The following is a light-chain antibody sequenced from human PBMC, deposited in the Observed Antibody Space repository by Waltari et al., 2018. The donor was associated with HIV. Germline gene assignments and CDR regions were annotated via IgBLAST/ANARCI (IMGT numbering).Light chain of an antibody. CDR2: AAS. CDR1: QSISSH. CDR3: QQSYSSPNN. V-gene: IGKV1-39*01. J-gene: IGKJ2*01. Sequence: IQMTQSPSSLSASLGDRVTIPCRASQSISSHLNWYQQKPGEAPKVLIYAASSLRSDVTSRFSGSGAGTDFTLTISSLQLEDFETYYCQQSYSSPNNCGQGT.